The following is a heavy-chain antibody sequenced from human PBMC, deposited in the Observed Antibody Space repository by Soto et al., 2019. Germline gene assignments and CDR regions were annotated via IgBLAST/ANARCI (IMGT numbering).Heavy chain of an antibody. CDR3: ARGTPRYDILTGYYFDY. D-gene: IGHD3-9*01. V-gene: IGHV1-18*01. CDR2: ISAYNGNT. CDR1: GYTFTSYG. J-gene: IGHJ4*02. Sequence: GASVKVSCKASGYTFTSYGISWVRQAPGQGLEWMGWISAYNGNTNYAQKLQGRVTMTTDTSTSTAYMELRSLRSDDTAVYYCARGTPRYDILTGYYFDYWGQGTLVTVSS.